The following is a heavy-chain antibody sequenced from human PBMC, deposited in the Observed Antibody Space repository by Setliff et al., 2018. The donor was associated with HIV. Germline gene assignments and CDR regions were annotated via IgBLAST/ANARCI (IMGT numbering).Heavy chain of an antibody. J-gene: IGHJ4*02. V-gene: IGHV4-59*01. D-gene: IGHD6-19*01. CDR1: GGSISAYY. CDR2: IYSNGGT. Sequence: ETLSLTCRVSGGSISAYYWSWVRQPPGKRLEWIGYIYSNGGTAYNPSLKSRVTISVDTSKNQFSLKLTSVTIADTAVYYCARFTSGWYGQYWGQGTLVTV. CDR3: ARFTSGWYGQY.